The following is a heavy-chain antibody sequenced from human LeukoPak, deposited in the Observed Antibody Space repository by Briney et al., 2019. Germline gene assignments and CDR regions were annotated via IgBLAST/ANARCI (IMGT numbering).Heavy chain of an antibody. D-gene: IGHD3-3*01. J-gene: IGHJ3*02. CDR2: ISSSSSYI. Sequence: GGSLRLSCAASGFTFSSYSMNWVRQAPGKGLEWVSSISSSSSYIYYADSVKGRFTISRDNAKNSLYLQMNSLRAEDTAVYYCAKAYYDFWSDYYPHDAFDIWGQGTMVTVSS. CDR3: AKAYYDFWSDYYPHDAFDI. CDR1: GFTFSSYS. V-gene: IGHV3-21*01.